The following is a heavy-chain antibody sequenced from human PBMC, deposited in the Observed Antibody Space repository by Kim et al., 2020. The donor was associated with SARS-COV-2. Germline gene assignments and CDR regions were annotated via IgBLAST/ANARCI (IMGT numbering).Heavy chain of an antibody. V-gene: IGHV3-11*05. CDR3: ARDRPYSSGWYPIDY. D-gene: IGHD6-19*01. Sequence: SVKGRFTISRADAKTSLYLQMNSLRAEDTAVYYCARDRPYSSGWYPIDYWGQGTLVTVSS. J-gene: IGHJ4*02.